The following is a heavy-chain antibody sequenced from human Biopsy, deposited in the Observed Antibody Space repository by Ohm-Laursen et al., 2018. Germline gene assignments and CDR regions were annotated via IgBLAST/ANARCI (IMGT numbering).Heavy chain of an antibody. V-gene: IGHV2-5*02. Sequence: PTQTLTLTSTFSGFSLSTSGVGVGWIRQPPGKALEWLALIYWDDDKRYSPSLKSRLTITKDTSKKQVVLTITNMDPVDTATYYCARLGPLQLKNWFDPWGQGTLVTVSS. J-gene: IGHJ5*02. D-gene: IGHD3-10*01. CDR2: IYWDDDK. CDR3: ARLGPLQLKNWFDP. CDR1: GFSLSTSGVG.